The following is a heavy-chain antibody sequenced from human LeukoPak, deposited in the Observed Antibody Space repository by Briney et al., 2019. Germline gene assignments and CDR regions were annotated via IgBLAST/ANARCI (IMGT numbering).Heavy chain of an antibody. CDR3: ARRTAVSYYFDS. Sequence: GGSLRLSCAASGFTVSSNYMSWVRQAPGRGLEWVSAIYSGGGTFYADSVKGRFTISRDNSKNTLYLQMNSLRVEDTAVYYCARRTAVSYYFDSWGQGTLVTVSS. D-gene: IGHD1-14*01. CDR1: GFTVSSNY. V-gene: IGHV3-53*01. J-gene: IGHJ4*02. CDR2: IYSGGGT.